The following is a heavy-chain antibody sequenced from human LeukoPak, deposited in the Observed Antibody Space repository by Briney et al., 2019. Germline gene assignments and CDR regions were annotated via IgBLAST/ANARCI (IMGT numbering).Heavy chain of an antibody. D-gene: IGHD3-22*01. J-gene: IGHJ4*02. V-gene: IGHV3-23*01. CDR3: ARDETLYDSSPGYFDY. Sequence: GGSLRLSCAASGFTFSSYAMSWVRQAPGKGLEWVSAISGSGGSTYYADSVKGRFTISRDNSKNTLYLQMNSLRAEDTAVYYCARDETLYDSSPGYFDYWGQGTLVTVSS. CDR1: GFTFSSYA. CDR2: ISGSGGST.